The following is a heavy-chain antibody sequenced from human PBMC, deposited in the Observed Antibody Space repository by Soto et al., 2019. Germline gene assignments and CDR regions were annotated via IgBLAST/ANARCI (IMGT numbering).Heavy chain of an antibody. J-gene: IGHJ4*02. CDR1: GYTFTSYA. V-gene: IGHV1-3*01. CDR3: VRDYDSSGYYYQNYFDY. CDR2: INAGNGNT. Sequence: ASVKVSCKASGYTFTSYAMHWVRQAPGQRLEWMGWINAGNGNTKYSQKFQGRVTITRDTSASTAYMELSSLRSEDTAVYYCVRDYDSSGYYYQNYFDYWGQGTLVTVSS. D-gene: IGHD3-22*01.